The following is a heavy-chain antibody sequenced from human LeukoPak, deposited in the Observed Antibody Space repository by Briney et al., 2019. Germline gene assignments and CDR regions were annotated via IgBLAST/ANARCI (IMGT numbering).Heavy chain of an antibody. V-gene: IGHV3-49*04. D-gene: IGHD3-3*01. J-gene: IGHJ4*02. Sequence: PGGPLRLSGRVLGSTFRDYALTWVGQSPGKGLEWVGFIRSKGYGGTTEYAASVKGRFTISRDDSKSIAYLQMNSLKTEDTAVYYCTRDLDDYWGQGTLVTVSS. CDR3: TRDLDDY. CDR2: IRSKGYGGTT. CDR1: GSTFRDYA.